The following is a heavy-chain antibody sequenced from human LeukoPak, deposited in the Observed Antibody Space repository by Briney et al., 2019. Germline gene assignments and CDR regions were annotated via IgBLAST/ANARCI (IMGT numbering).Heavy chain of an antibody. CDR1: GYSFNSYW. Sequence: RGESLKISCKGSGYSFNSYWIGWVRQMPGKGLEWMGIIYPGDSDSKYSLSFQGQVTISADKSISTTYLQWSTLKASDTAIYYCARGADTAMLPPFDYWGQGTLVIVSS. J-gene: IGHJ4*02. V-gene: IGHV5-51*01. D-gene: IGHD5-18*01. CDR3: ARGADTAMLPPFDY. CDR2: IYPGDSDS.